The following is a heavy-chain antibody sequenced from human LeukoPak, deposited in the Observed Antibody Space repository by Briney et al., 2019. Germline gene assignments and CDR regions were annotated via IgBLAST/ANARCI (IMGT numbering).Heavy chain of an antibody. D-gene: IGHD6-6*01. CDR2: IYSGGST. CDR1: GFTVSSNY. V-gene: IGHV3-53*01. Sequence: PGGSLRLSCAASGFTVSSNYMSWVRQAPGKGLEWVSVIYSGGSTYYADSVKGRFTISRDNSKNTLYLQMNSLRAEDTAMYYCAGHARGSYLVYWGQGILVTVST. J-gene: IGHJ4*02. CDR3: AGHARGSYLVY.